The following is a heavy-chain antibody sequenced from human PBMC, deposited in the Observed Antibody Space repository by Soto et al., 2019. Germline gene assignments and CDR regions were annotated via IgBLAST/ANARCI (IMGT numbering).Heavy chain of an antibody. CDR1: GDSVSSDTYF. CDR3: ARIVVGATVDL. CDR2: ISYTGDT. D-gene: IGHD1-26*01. J-gene: IGHJ5*02. Sequence: SQTLPLTCTMSGDSVSSDTYFWTWIRQPPGKGLEWIAYISYTGDTNYNPSLKSRVTIPIDTSINQFSLTLTSVTTADTAIYFCARIVVGATVDLWGQGSLVTVSS. V-gene: IGHV4-61*01.